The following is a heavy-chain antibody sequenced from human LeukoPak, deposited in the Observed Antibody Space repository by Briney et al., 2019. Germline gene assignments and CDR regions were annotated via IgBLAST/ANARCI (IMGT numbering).Heavy chain of an antibody. CDR2: ISSSSSYI. J-gene: IGHJ4*02. CDR1: GFTFSSYS. CDR3: ARDKGMITFGGVIAEGPDY. Sequence: KSGGSLRLSCAASGFTFSSYSMNWVRQAAGKGLEWVSSISSSSSYIYYADSVKGRFTISRDDAKNSLYLQMNSLRAEDTAVYYCARDKGMITFGGVIAEGPDYWGQGTLVTVSS. D-gene: IGHD3-16*02. V-gene: IGHV3-21*01.